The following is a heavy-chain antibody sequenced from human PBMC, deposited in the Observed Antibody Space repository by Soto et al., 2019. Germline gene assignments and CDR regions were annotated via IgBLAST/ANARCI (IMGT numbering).Heavy chain of an antibody. CDR2: ISAYNGNT. CDR1: GYTFTSYG. Sequence: GASVKVSCKASGYTFTSYGISWVRQAPGQGLEWMGWISAYNGNTNYAQKLQGRVTMTTDASTSTAYMELRSLRSDDTAVYYCARDPPEVWAPINYYYYGMDVWGQGTTVTVSS. V-gene: IGHV1-18*01. J-gene: IGHJ6*02. CDR3: ARDPPEVWAPINYYYYGMDV. D-gene: IGHD1-26*01.